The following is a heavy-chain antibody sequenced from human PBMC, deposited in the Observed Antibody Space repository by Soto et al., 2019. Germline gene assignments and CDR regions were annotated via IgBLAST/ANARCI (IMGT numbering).Heavy chain of an antibody. CDR2: ISPSGST. V-gene: IGHV4-4*02. J-gene: IGHJ1*01. D-gene: IGHD5-18*01. Sequence: RVIQPPAQGLEWIGEISPSGSTNYNPSLKRRVTISVDKSKNQFSLKLSSVTAADSAFHYCARRQLSTTAFAFWRHRTFVTVSS. CDR3: ARRQLSTTAFAF.